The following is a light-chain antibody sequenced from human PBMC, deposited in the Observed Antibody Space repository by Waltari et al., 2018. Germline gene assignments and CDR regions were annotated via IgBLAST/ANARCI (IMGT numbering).Light chain of an antibody. V-gene: IGKV1-12*01. J-gene: IGKJ4*01. CDR1: QGIGRW. CDR2: AAT. Sequence: DIQMAQSPSSVSASVGDRVTISCRASQGIGRWLAWYQQKSGKSPTLLISAATTLKDEVPIRFSGRGSGSDFTLTISSLQPEDFATYYCQQTNTFPPTFGGGTRVEMK. CDR3: QQTNTFPPT.